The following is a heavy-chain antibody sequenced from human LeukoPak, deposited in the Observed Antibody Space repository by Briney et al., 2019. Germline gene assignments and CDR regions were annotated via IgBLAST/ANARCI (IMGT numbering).Heavy chain of an antibody. CDR3: STSTGTTYNSFDP. J-gene: IGHJ5*02. CDR1: GGSISGSSYS. V-gene: IGHV4-39*07. CDR2: VYYTGNT. Sequence: SETLSLTCTVSGGSISGSSYSWGWIRQPPGKGLEYIGSVYYTGNTYYNPSLKSRVTISVDTSKIQFSLKLNSVTAADTAVYYCSTSTGTTYNSFDPWGQGTLVTVSS. D-gene: IGHD4-11*01.